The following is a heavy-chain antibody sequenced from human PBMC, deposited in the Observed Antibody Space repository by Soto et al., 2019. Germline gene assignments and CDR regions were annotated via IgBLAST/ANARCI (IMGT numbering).Heavy chain of an antibody. V-gene: IGHV5-51*01. J-gene: IGHJ3*02. CDR3: ARQGSRHDILTGYPDAFDI. CDR1: GYSFTSYW. CDR2: IYPGDSDT. D-gene: IGHD3-9*01. Sequence: GESLKISCKGSGYSFTSYWIGWVRQMPGKGLEWMGIIYPGDSDTRYSPSFQGQVTISADKSISTAYLQWSSLKASDTAMYYCARQGSRHDILTGYPDAFDIWGQGTMVTVSS.